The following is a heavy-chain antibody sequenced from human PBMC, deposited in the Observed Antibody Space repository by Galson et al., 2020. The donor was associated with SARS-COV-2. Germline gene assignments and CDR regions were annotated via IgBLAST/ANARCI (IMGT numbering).Heavy chain of an antibody. D-gene: IGHD3-9*01. CDR1: GYTFTDYY. CDR2: INPNSGGT. CDR3: ARGGYDILTGYRYYYYYYMDV. V-gene: IGHV1-2*02. J-gene: IGHJ6*03. Sequence: ASVKVSCKASGYTFTDYYMHWVRQAPGQGLEWMGWINPNSGGTNYAQKFQGRVTMTRDTSISTAYMELSRLRSDDTAVYYCARGGYDILTGYRYYYYYYMDVWGKGTTVTISS.